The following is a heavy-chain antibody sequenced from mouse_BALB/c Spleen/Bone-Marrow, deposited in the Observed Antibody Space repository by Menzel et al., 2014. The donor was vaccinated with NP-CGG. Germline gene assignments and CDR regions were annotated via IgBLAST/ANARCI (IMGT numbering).Heavy chain of an antibody. CDR3: AREGWLLRFDY. V-gene: IGHV1-14*01. CDR2: INPYNDGT. Sequence: EVQLQQPGPELVKPGASVKMSCKASGYTFTAYVMHWVKQKPGQGLEWIGYINPYNDGTNYIEKFKGKATLTSDIPSSTAYMELSSLTSEDSAVYYCAREGWLLRFDYWGQGTTLTVSS. J-gene: IGHJ2*01. D-gene: IGHD2-3*01. CDR1: GYTFTAYV.